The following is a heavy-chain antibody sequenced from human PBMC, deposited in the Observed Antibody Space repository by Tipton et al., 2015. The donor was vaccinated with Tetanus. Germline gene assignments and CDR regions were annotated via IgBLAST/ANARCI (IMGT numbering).Heavy chain of an antibody. CDR2: IRSKAYGGTT. D-gene: IGHD2-15*01. Sequence: SLRLSCTASGFTFGDYAMSWFRQAPGKGLEWVGFIRSKAYGGTTEYAASVKGRFTIPRDDSKSIAYLQMNSLKTEVTAVYYCTRGGGVVAATGPFDYWGQGTLVTVSS. CDR3: TRGGGVVAATGPFDY. CDR1: GFTFGDYA. J-gene: IGHJ4*02. V-gene: IGHV3-49*03.